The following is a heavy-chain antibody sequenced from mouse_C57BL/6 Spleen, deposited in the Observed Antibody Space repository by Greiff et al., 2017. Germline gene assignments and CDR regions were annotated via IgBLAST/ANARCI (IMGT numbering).Heavy chain of an antibody. CDR3: ARDYDYDVWFAY. CDR1: GYAFSSSW. D-gene: IGHD2-4*01. J-gene: IGHJ3*01. CDR2: IYPGDGDT. Sequence: QVQLQQSGPELVKPGASVKISCKASGYAFSSSWMNWVKQRPGKGLEWIGRIYPGDGDTNYNGKFKGKATLAADKSSSTAYMQLSSLTSEDSAVYFGARDYDYDVWFAYWGQGTLVTVSA. V-gene: IGHV1-82*01.